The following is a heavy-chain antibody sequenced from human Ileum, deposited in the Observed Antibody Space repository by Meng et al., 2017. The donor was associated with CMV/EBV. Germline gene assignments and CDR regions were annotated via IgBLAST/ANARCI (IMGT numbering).Heavy chain of an antibody. CDR3: VRQVVAASFDY. CDR2: IYYSGSP. D-gene: IGHD2-15*01. CDR1: GGSITSGNYY. J-gene: IGHJ4*02. Sequence: VQLQESGPGLGKPSQTLSLTCTVSGGSITSGNYYWSWIRQPPGRGLEWIGYIYYSGSPYYKPSLKSRVTISLDTSKNQFSLNLRSVTATDSAVYYCVRQVVAASFDYWGQGALVTVFS. V-gene: IGHV4-30-4*08.